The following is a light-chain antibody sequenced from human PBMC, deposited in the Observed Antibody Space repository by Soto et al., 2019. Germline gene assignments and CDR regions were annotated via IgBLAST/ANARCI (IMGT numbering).Light chain of an antibody. CDR1: SSDSGTYNF. Sequence: QSVLTQPASVSGSPGQSISISCTRASSDSGTYNFFAWYQQHPGEAPKLIIYEATQRPSGVSNRFSGSKSGNTASLTISGLQADDEADYYCCSYAGTTTVFGGGPKLTVL. CDR3: CSYAGTTTV. J-gene: IGLJ2*01. V-gene: IGLV2-23*01. CDR2: EAT.